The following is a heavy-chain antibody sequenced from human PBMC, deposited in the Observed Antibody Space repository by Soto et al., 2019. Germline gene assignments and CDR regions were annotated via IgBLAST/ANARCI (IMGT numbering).Heavy chain of an antibody. D-gene: IGHD1-1*01. Sequence: SETLSLTCAVPGGSFSGYYWSWIRQPPGKGLEWIGEINHSGSTNYNPSLKSRVTISVDTSKNQFSLKLSSVTAADTAVYYCARGPVQLERRVLYYYYMDVWGKGTTVSISS. V-gene: IGHV4-34*01. J-gene: IGHJ6*03. CDR3: ARGPVQLERRVLYYYYMDV. CDR1: GGSFSGYY. CDR2: INHSGST.